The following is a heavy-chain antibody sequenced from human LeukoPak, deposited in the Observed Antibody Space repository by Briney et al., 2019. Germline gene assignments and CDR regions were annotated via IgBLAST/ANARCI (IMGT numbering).Heavy chain of an antibody. J-gene: IGHJ4*02. V-gene: IGHV3-43D*03. CDR2: ISWDGGST. CDR3: AKDSSSSRTTFDY. D-gene: IGHD6-6*01. CDR1: GFTFADYS. Sequence: VGSLRLSCASSGFTFADYSMHWVRQAPGEGLEWVSVISWDGGSTYYADSVKGRFTISRDNSKNSLYLQMNSLRAEDTALYYCAKDSSSSRTTFDYWGQGTLVTVSS.